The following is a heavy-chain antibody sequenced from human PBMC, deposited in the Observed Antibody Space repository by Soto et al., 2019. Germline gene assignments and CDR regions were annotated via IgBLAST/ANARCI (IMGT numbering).Heavy chain of an antibody. D-gene: IGHD2-15*01. J-gene: IGHJ4*02. CDR3: ARGQVVAAQH. CDR2: IYHSGST. CDR1: GGSISSGGYS. Sequence: QLQLQESGSGLVKPSQTLSLTCAVSGGSISSGGYSWSWIRQPPGKGLEWIGYIYHSGSTYYTPSLKSRVTISVDRSKNQCSLKLSSVHDADTSVYYCARGQVVAAQHWGQGTLVTVSS. V-gene: IGHV4-30-2*01.